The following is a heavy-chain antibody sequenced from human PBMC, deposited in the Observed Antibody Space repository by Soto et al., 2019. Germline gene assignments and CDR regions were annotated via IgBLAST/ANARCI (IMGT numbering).Heavy chain of an antibody. Sequence: SETLSLTCAVSGASIRTSNWWSWVRQPPGKGLEWIGEIYASESTNYNPSLKSRVTISVDKSKNQFSLNLSSVTAADTAVYYCAMEVLAVTNYWGRGTLVTVSS. D-gene: IGHD2-15*01. V-gene: IGHV4-4*02. CDR1: GASIRTSNW. J-gene: IGHJ4*02. CDR2: IYASEST. CDR3: AMEVLAVTNY.